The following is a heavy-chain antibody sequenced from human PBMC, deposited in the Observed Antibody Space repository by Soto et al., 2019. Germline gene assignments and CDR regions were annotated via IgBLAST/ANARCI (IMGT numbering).Heavy chain of an antibody. D-gene: IGHD1-26*01. V-gene: IGHV4-39*01. CDR2: IYYDGST. CDR1: GASISSNSFH. CDR3: ARRVGATPPRD. J-gene: IGHJ4*02. Sequence: QLQLQESGPGLVKPSEPLSLTCTVSGASISSNSFHWGWIRQPPGKGMEWIATIYYDGSTYYNPSLKGRVTITADTSKNQFSLNLTSVTAADTAMYHCARRVGATPPRDWGQGTLVIVSS.